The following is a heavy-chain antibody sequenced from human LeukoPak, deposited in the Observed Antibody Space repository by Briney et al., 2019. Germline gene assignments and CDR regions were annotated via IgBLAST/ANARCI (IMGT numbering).Heavy chain of an antibody. Sequence: ASVKISCKVSGYTFTDYYKHWVQQAPGKGLEWMGLVDPEDGETIYAEKFQGRVTITADTSTDTAYMELSSLRSEDTAVYYCATGGWLQFAGVGLWGQGTLVTVSS. CDR1: GYTFTDYY. CDR2: VDPEDGET. D-gene: IGHD5-24*01. J-gene: IGHJ4*02. CDR3: ATGGWLQFAGVGL. V-gene: IGHV1-69-2*01.